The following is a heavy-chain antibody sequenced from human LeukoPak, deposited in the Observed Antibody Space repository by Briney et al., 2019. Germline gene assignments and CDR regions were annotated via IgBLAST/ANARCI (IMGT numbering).Heavy chain of an antibody. CDR1: GGSISSGSYY. D-gene: IGHD5-24*01. CDR2: IYTSGGT. V-gene: IGHV4-61*02. CDR3: AREEGGYNYADLYYFDY. J-gene: IGHJ4*02. Sequence: SETLSLTCTVSGGSISSGSYYWSWIRQPAGKGLEWIGRIYTSGGTNYNPSLKSRVTISVDTSKNQFSLKLSSVTAADTAVYYCAREEGGYNYADLYYFDYWGQGTLVTVSS.